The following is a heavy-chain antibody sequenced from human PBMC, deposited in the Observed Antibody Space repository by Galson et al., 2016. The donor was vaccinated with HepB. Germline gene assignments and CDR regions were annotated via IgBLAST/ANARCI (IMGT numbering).Heavy chain of an antibody. CDR2: INPNSGGT. V-gene: IGHV1-2*04. J-gene: IGHJ6*04. D-gene: IGHD2-15*01. CDR3: ARGSCSGGSCYAPAGYYYYYGLDV. Sequence: SVKVSCKASGYSFTGYYMHWVRQAPGQGLEWMGWINPNSGGTNYAQKFQGWVTMTRDTSISTAYMELSRLRSGDSAVYYCARGSCSGGSCYAPAGYYYYYGLDVWGKGTTVTVSS. CDR1: GYSFTGYY.